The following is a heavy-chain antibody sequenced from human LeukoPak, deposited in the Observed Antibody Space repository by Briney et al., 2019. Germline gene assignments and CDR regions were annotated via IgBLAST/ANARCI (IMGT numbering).Heavy chain of an antibody. D-gene: IGHD3-10*01. J-gene: IGHJ4*02. Sequence: GGSLRLSCAASGFTFSTYAMHWVRQAPGKGLEWVAIVSYDGSIKYYADSVKGRFTISRDNSKNTLYLQMNSLRAEDTAVYYCARRRHFGFLDSWGQGTLVTVSS. V-gene: IGHV3-30-3*01. CDR2: VSYDGSIK. CDR3: ARRRHFGFLDS. CDR1: GFTFSTYA.